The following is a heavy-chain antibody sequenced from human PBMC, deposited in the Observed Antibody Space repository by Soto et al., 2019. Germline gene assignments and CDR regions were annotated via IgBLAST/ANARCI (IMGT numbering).Heavy chain of an antibody. J-gene: IGHJ6*02. CDR2: IYHSGSA. D-gene: IGHD6-13*01. V-gene: IGHV4-4*02. CDR1: GGSISSSNW. Sequence: SETLSLTCAVSGGSISSSNWWSWVRQPPGKGLEWIGEIYHSGSANYNPSLKSRVTISVDKSKNQFSLKLSSVTAADTAVYYCAREQQLGDYYYYYYGMDVWGQGTTVTVSS. CDR3: AREQQLGDYYYYYYGMDV.